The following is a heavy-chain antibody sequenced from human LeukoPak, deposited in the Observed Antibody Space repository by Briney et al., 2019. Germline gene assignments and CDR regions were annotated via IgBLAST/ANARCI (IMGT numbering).Heavy chain of an antibody. CDR3: ARGGVWFGELPTHFDY. CDR2: ISGYNGNT. V-gene: IGHV1-18*01. J-gene: IGHJ4*02. CDR1: GYTFRSFG. Sequence: GASVKVSCKASGYTFRSFGISWVRQAPGQGLEWMGWISGYNGNTKYVQKLQGRVTMTRDTSTTTAYMELRSLRSDDTAVYYCARGGVWFGELPTHFDYWGQGTLVTVSS. D-gene: IGHD3-10*01.